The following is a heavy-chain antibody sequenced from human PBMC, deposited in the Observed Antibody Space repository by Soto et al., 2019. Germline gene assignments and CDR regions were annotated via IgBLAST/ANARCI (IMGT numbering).Heavy chain of an antibody. V-gene: IGHV1-8*01. CDR2: MNPNSGNT. Sequence: ASVKVSCKASGYTFTSYDINWVRQATGQGLEWMGWMNPNSGNTGYAQKFQGRVTITADESTSTAYMELSSLRSENTAVYYCASSRSGGDPVDYWGQGTLVTVSS. D-gene: IGHD2-21*02. CDR1: GYTFTSYD. J-gene: IGHJ4*02. CDR3: ASSRSGGDPVDY.